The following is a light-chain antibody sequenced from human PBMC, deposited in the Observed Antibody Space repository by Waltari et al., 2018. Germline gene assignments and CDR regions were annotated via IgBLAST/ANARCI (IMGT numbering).Light chain of an antibody. Sequence: QSALTQPRSVSGSPGQSVTISCTGTSSDVGGYNYVSWYQQHPDKAPKLIIYDINKRPSGVPDRFSGSKSGITASLTISGLQAEDEADYYCCSYVGSNIYWVFGGGTKLTVL. CDR3: CSYVGSNIYWV. CDR2: DIN. V-gene: IGLV2-11*01. CDR1: SSDVGGYNY. J-gene: IGLJ3*02.